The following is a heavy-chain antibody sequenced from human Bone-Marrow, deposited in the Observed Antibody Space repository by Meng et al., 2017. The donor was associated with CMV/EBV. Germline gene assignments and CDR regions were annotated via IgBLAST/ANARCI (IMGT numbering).Heavy chain of an antibody. CDR1: DSSISSHYF. V-gene: IGHV4-38-2*02. CDR3: ARVRSEYSGYYLFDY. Sequence: SEPLSLTCTVSDSSISSHYFWAWIRQSPEDGLEWIGTISHSGYAYYNPSLMSRVTMSVDTSKSQFSLRVNSVAAADTALYYCARVRSEYSGYYLFDYWGQGTLVTVSS. J-gene: IGHJ4*02. D-gene: IGHD3-22*01. CDR2: ISHSGYA.